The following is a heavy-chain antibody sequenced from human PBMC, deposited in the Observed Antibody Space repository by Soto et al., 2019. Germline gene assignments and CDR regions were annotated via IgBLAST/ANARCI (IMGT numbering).Heavy chain of an antibody. D-gene: IGHD1-26*01. CDR1: GFTVSSNC. CDR3: ARDLKSIGGTDI. J-gene: IGHJ3*02. CDR2: IYSGGIT. Sequence: QPRGSLRLSCAASGFTVSSNCMSWVRQAPGKGLEWVSVIYSGGITYYADSVKGRFTISRDNSKNTLYLQMNRLRAEDTAVYYCARDLKSIGGTDIWGQGRMV. V-gene: IGHV3-53*01.